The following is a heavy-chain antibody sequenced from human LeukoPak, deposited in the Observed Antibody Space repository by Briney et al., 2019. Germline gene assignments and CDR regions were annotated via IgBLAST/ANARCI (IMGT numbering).Heavy chain of an antibody. Sequence: GGSLRLSCAASGFTFSSYWMNWVRQAPGRGLVWVSRIKSDGSTTDYAASVKGRFTISRDNAKKALYLQMNSLRAEDTAVYYCARRSAATGAFDIWGQGTMVTVSP. J-gene: IGHJ3*02. CDR1: GFTFSSYW. CDR2: IKSDGSTT. D-gene: IGHD3-9*01. CDR3: ARRSAATGAFDI. V-gene: IGHV3-74*01.